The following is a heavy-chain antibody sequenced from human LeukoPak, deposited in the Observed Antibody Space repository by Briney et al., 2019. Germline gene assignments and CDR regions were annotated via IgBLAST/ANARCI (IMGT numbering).Heavy chain of an antibody. CDR3: ARDAHSVDSSGYYAHY. J-gene: IGHJ4*02. Sequence: SVTVSCKASGGTFSSYTISWVRQAPGQGLEWMGGIIPIFGPANYAQKFQGRVTITAAESTSTAYMELSSLRSEDTAVYYCARDAHSVDSSGYYAHYWGQGTLATVSS. D-gene: IGHD3-22*01. CDR1: GGTFSSYT. V-gene: IGHV1-69*13. CDR2: IIPIFGPA.